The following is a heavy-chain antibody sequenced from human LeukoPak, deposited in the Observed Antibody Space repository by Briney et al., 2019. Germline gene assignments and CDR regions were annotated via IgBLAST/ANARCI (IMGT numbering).Heavy chain of an antibody. CDR3: ARELRDSSGYYLSY. Sequence: ASVKVSCKASGYTFTGYYMHWVRQAPGQGLEWMGWINPNSGGTNYAQNFQGRVTMTRDTSISTAYMELSRLRSDDTAVYYCARELRDSSGYYLSYWGQGTLVTVSS. CDR1: GYTFTGYY. V-gene: IGHV1-2*02. D-gene: IGHD3-22*01. J-gene: IGHJ4*02. CDR2: INPNSGGT.